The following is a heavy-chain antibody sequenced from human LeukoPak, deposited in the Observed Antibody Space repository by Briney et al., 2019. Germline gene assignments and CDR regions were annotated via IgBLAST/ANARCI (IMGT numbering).Heavy chain of an antibody. J-gene: IGHJ3*02. CDR1: GYSISSGYY. V-gene: IGHV4-38-2*02. CDR3: ASGADTAMASDAFDI. D-gene: IGHD5-18*01. Sequence: PSETLSLTCTVSGYSISSGYYWGWIRQPPGKGLEWIGSIYHSGSTYYNPSLKSRVTISVDTSKNQFSLKLSSVTAADTAVYYCASGADTAMASDAFDIWGQGTMVTVSS. CDR2: IYHSGST.